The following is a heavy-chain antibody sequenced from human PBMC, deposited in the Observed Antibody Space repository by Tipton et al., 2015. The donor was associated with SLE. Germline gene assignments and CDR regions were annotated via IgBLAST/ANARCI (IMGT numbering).Heavy chain of an antibody. Sequence: SLRLSCAASGFTFSSYAMSWVRQAPGKGLEWVSAISGSGGSTYYADSVKGRFTISRDNAKNSLYLQMNSLRAEDTAVYYCARDLEWEYSSGWFDYWGQGTLVTVSS. CDR3: ARDLEWEYSSGWFDY. D-gene: IGHD6-19*01. CDR1: GFTFSSYA. J-gene: IGHJ4*02. V-gene: IGHV3-23*01. CDR2: ISGSGGST.